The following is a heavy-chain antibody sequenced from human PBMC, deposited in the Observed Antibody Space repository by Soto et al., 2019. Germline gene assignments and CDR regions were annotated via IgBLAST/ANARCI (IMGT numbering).Heavy chain of an antibody. V-gene: IGHV3-48*01. Sequence: GGSLRLSCAASGFSLYNYAMDWVRQAPGQGLEWVSYISLSSANIHYADPVRGRFTVSRDNAKNSLYLQMNSLRAEDTAVYYCVRDLSRRNEWPRYVDLWGRGTLVTVSS. CDR3: VRDLSRRNEWPRYVDL. CDR2: ISLSSANI. CDR1: GFSLYNYA. D-gene: IGHD1-1*01. J-gene: IGHJ2*01.